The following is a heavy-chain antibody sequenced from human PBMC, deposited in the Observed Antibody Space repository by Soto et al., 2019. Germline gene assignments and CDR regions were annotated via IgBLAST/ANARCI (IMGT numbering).Heavy chain of an antibody. CDR1: GVTLSDHN. J-gene: IGHJ4*02. V-gene: IGHV3-72*01. CDR3: AVDTVGTGSY. Sequence: EVQVVESGGDLVQPGGSLRVSCAASGVTLSDHNVDWVRQAPGKGLEWIGRIRHKSRSHTTEYAASLKGRFTISRDDSENSLYLQMSSLKTEDTAVYYCAVDTVGTGSYWGQGALVTVSS. CDR2: IRHKSRSHTT. D-gene: IGHD5-12*01.